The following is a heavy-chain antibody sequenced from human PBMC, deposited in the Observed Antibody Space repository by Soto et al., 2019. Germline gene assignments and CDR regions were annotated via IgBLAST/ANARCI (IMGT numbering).Heavy chain of an antibody. CDR2: VYYSGST. Sequence: HSWSISLTRTASKETVKISYGTVVRQPPGKGLEWIGYVYYSGSTNYNPSLKSRVAMSIDTSKNQFSLELKSVTAADTATYYCVRDDLLTGLDTWGNGTLVTV. J-gene: IGHJ5*01. CDR3: VRDDLLTGLDT. V-gene: IGHV4-59*02. CDR1: KETVKISY. D-gene: IGHD3-9*01.